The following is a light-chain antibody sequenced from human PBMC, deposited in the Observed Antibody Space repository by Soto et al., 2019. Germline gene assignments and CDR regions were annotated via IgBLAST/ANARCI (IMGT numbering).Light chain of an antibody. CDR2: EVS. Sequence: QSALTQPPSASGSPGQSVTISCTGTSSDVGGYNYVSWYQQHPGKAPKLMIYEVSKRPSGVPDRFSGSKSGNTASLTVSGLQAEDEADYYRSSYAGNLWVFGGGTKLTVL. J-gene: IGLJ3*02. V-gene: IGLV2-8*01. CDR3: SSYAGNLWV. CDR1: SSDVGGYNY.